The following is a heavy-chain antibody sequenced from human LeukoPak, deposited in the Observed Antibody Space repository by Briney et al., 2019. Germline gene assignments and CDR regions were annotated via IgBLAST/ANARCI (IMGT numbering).Heavy chain of an antibody. J-gene: IGHJ4*02. V-gene: IGHV3-23*01. D-gene: IGHD3-22*01. CDR3: AKGNYYFDISGYFHFDS. Sequence: PGGSLRLSCAASGFTFSSYAMSWVRQAPGKGLEWVSAIRVSGGSTYYADSVEGRFTISRDNSKNTVYLQMNSLRVEDTAIYYCAKGNYYFDISGYFHFDSWGQGTLVTVSA. CDR1: GFTFSSYA. CDR2: IRVSGGST.